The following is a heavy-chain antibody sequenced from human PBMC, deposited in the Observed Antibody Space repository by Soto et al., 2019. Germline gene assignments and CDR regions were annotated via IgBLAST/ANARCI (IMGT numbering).Heavy chain of an antibody. CDR1: GFTFSNAW. CDR3: AKDLAVAGMWSNSVFDY. Sequence: GGSLRLSCAASGFTFSNAWMNWVRQAPGKGLEWVSAISGSGGSTYYADSVKGRFTISRDNSKNTLYLQMNSLRAEDTAVYYCAKDLAVAGMWSNSVFDYWGQGTLVTVSS. J-gene: IGHJ4*02. V-gene: IGHV3-23*01. D-gene: IGHD6-19*01. CDR2: ISGSGGST.